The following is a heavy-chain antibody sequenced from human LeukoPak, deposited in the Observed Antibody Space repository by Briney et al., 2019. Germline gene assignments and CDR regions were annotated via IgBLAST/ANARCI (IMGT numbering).Heavy chain of an antibody. Sequence: KPSETLSLTCTVSDGSISSGDHYWSWIRQPPGKGLEYIGHIFKGGSTLYNPSLKSRVTISGDTSKNQYSLNLNSVTAADTAVYYCARGRGHGYGIDYWGQGTLVTVSA. CDR1: DGSISSGDHY. CDR3: ARGRGHGYGIDY. D-gene: IGHD5-18*01. J-gene: IGHJ4*02. CDR2: IFKGGST. V-gene: IGHV4-30-4*08.